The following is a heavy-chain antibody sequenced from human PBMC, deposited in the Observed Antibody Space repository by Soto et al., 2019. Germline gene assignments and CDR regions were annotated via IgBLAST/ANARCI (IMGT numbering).Heavy chain of an antibody. J-gene: IGHJ5*02. CDR1: GYTFTSYG. D-gene: IGHD2-15*01. CDR2: ISPYNGNT. CDR3: ARGGLGYCSGGSCPQNWFDP. Sequence: QVQLVQSGAVVKKPGASVKVSCKASGYTFTSYGITWVRQAPGQGLEWMGWISPYNGNTNYAQKFQGRVTMTTDTSTTTAYMELRSLRSDDTAVYYCARGGLGYCSGGSCPQNWFDPWGQGTLVTVSS. V-gene: IGHV1-18*01.